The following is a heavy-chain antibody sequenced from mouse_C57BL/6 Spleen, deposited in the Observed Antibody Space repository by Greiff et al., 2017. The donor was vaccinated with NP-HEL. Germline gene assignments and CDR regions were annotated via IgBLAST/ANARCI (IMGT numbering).Heavy chain of an antibody. CDR2: ISAGGSYT. CDR3: ARGGLLPPDC. Sequence: EVQRVESGGGLVKPGGSLKLSCAASGFTFSSYAMSWVRQTPEKRLEWVATISAGGSYTYYPDNVKGRFTISRDNAKNNLYLQLSHLKSEDTAMYYCARGGLLPPDCWGQGTTLTVAS. J-gene: IGHJ2*01. CDR1: GFTFSSYA. V-gene: IGHV5-4*01. D-gene: IGHD1-1*01.